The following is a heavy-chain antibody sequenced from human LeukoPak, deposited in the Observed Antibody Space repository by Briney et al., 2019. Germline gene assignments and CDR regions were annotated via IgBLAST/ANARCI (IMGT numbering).Heavy chain of an antibody. CDR2: MNPNSGNT. D-gene: IGHD5-18*01. CDR1: GYTFTSYD. V-gene: IGHV1-8*01. J-gene: IGHJ4*02. CDR3: ARCLYSYGSNLNYFDY. Sequence: ASVKVSCKASGYTFTSYDINWVRQATGQGLEWMGWMNPNSGNTGYAQKFQGRVTMTRNTSISTAYMELSSLRSEDTAVYYCARCLYSYGSNLNYFDYWGQGTLVTVSS.